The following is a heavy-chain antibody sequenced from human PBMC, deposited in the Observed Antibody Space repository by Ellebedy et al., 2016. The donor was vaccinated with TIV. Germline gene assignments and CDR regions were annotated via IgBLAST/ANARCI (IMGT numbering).Heavy chain of an antibody. V-gene: IGHV4-59*01. CDR3: ARYWNYYYSTGTEESYWYFDL. J-gene: IGHJ2*01. D-gene: IGHD3-22*01. CDR2: MSYSGGT. Sequence: SETLSLXXAVSGGSMGPYSWSWIRQPPGRGLEWIGFMSYSGGTKYNASLQSRVSMSVDTSKKEFSLRLTSVTAAHTAVYYCARYWNYYYSTGTEESYWYFDLWGRGTLVTVSS. CDR1: GGSMGPYS.